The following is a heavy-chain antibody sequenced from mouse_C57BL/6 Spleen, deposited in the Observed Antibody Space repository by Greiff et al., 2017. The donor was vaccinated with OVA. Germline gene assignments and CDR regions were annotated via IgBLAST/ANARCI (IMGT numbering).Heavy chain of an antibody. J-gene: IGHJ2*01. CDR1: GYTFTDYN. CDR3: ARRTKSWFAY. CDR2: INPNNGGT. V-gene: IGHV1-22*01. Sequence: EVQGVESGPELVKPGASVKMSCKASGYTFTDYNMHWVKQSHGKSLEWIGYINPNNGGTSYNQKFKGKATLTVNKSSSTAYMELRSLTSEDSAVYYCARRTKSWFAYWGQGTTLTVSS. D-gene: IGHD2-2*01.